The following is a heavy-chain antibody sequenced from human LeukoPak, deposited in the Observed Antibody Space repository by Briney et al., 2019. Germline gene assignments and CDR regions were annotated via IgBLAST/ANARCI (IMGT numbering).Heavy chain of an antibody. CDR3: ARTRLYDFWSGYHNWFDP. J-gene: IGHJ5*02. CDR2: MNTNTGNP. Sequence: ASVKVSCKASGYTFTSYAMNWVRQAPGQGLEWMGWMNTNTGNPTYAQGFTGRFVFSLDTSVSTAYLQISSLKAEDTAVYYCARTRLYDFWSGYHNWFDPWGQGTLVTVSS. D-gene: IGHD3-3*01. V-gene: IGHV7-4-1*02. CDR1: GYTFTSYA.